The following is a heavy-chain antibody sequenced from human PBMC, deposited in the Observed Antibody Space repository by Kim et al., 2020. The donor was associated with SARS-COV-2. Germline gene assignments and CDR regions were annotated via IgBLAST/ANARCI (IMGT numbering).Heavy chain of an antibody. CDR3: ATLQDAYY. CDR1: GFTFSRYW. V-gene: IGHV3-7*03. J-gene: IGHJ4*02. D-gene: IGHD3-16*01. CDR2: INQDGSAK. Sequence: GGSLRLSCVASGFTFSRYWMSWVHQAPGKGLEWVGNINQDGSAKNYVDSVKGRFTISRDNAKNSLYLQMNSLRAEDTAVYFCATLQDAYYWGQGTLLTAS.